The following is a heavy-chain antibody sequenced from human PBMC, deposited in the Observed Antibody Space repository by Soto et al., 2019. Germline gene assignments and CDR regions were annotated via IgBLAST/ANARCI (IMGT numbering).Heavy chain of an antibody. Sequence: GGSLRLSCAASGFTFSSYWMSWVRQAPGKGLEWVANIKQDGSEKYYVDSVKGRFTISRDNAKNSLYLQMNSLRAEDTAVYYCARAWYYDFWSGYYSGGVDYWGQGTLVTVSS. D-gene: IGHD3-3*01. CDR3: ARAWYYDFWSGYYSGGVDY. CDR2: IKQDGSEK. J-gene: IGHJ4*02. V-gene: IGHV3-7*05. CDR1: GFTFSSYW.